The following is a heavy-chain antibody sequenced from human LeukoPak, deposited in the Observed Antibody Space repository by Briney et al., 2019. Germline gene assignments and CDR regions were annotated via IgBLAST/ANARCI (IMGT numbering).Heavy chain of an antibody. V-gene: IGHV3-21*04. D-gene: IGHD3-10*01. Sequence: GGSLRLSCAASGFTFSSYSMNWVRQAPGKGLEWVSSISSSSSYIYYADSVKGRFTISRDNAKNSLYLQMNSLRAEDTAVYYCAREVFGWFGEEPGTPLWGQGTLVTVSS. CDR3: AREVFGWFGEEPGTPL. CDR1: GFTFSSYS. J-gene: IGHJ4*02. CDR2: ISSSSSYI.